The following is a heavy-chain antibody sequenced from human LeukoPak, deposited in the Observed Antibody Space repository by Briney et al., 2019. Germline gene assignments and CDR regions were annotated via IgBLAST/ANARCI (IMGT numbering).Heavy chain of an antibody. CDR2: INPNSGGT. Sequence: ASVKVSCKVSGYTLTELSMHWVRQAPGQGLEWMGWINPNSGGTNYAQKFQGRVTMTRDTSISTAYMELSRLRSDDTAVYYCARDGSSNGLGENWFDPWGQGTLVTVSS. J-gene: IGHJ5*02. CDR1: GYTLTELS. V-gene: IGHV1-2*02. D-gene: IGHD3-10*01. CDR3: ARDGSSNGLGENWFDP.